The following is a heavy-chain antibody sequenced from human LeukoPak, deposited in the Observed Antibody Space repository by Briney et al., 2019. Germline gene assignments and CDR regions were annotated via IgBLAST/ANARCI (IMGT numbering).Heavy chain of an antibody. V-gene: IGHV5-51*01. D-gene: IGHD6-13*01. CDR2: IYPGDSDT. CDR1: GYSFTSYW. CDR3: ASSIAAAGDEIDY. Sequence: GESLKISCKGSGYSFTSYWIGWVRQMPGKGLEWMGIIYPGDSDTRYSPSFRGQVTISADKSISTAYLQWSSLKASDTAMYYCASSIAAAGDEIDYWGQGTLVTVSS. J-gene: IGHJ4*02.